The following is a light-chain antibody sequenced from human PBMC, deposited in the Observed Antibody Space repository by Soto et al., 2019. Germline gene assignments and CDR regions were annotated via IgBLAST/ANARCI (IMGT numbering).Light chain of an antibody. CDR1: QSLSNSH. J-gene: IGKJ1*01. V-gene: IGKV3-20*01. CDR2: GAS. CDR3: QQYGTSPKT. Sequence: EIVLTQSPGTLSLSPGERATLSCRASQSLSNSHLAWYQQKPGQAPRLLIYGASSRYTGIPDRFTASGSGTDFTLTVSRLEPDDFAVYYWQQYGTSPKTFGPGTKVEIK.